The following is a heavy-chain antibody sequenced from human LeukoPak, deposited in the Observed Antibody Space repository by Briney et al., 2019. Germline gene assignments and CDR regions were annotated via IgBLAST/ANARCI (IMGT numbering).Heavy chain of an antibody. Sequence: GGSLRLSCAASGFTVSSNYMSWVRQAPGKGLEWISGIYSGGSTYYADSLKGGFTISSDNSNNTLHLQMNSLRAEDTAVYYCARGNYSCYYMDVWGKGTTVTISS. CDR2: IYSGGST. CDR3: ARGNYSCYYMDV. J-gene: IGHJ6*03. V-gene: IGHV3-53*01. CDR1: GFTVSSNY.